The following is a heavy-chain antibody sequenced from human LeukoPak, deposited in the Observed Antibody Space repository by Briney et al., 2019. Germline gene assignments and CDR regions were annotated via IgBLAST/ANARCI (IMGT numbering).Heavy chain of an antibody. Sequence: PSETLTLTCTVSGGSISSSSYYWGWIRQPPGKGLEWIGSIYYSGSTYYNPSLKSRVTISVDTSKNQFSLKLSSVTAADTAVYYCARMTPQIDYWGQGTLVTVSS. CDR1: GGSISSSSYY. V-gene: IGHV4-39*01. J-gene: IGHJ4*02. CDR3: ARMTPQIDY. CDR2: IYYSGST.